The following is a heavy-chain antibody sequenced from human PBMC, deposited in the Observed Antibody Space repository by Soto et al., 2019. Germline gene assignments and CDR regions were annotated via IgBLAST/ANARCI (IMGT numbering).Heavy chain of an antibody. V-gene: IGHV3-72*01. CDR3: ARATTGNDY. CDR2: TRNKANSHTT. CDR1: GLTFSDHY. J-gene: IGHJ4*02. Sequence: PGGSLRLSCAASGLTFSDHYMDWVRQAPGKGLEWVGRTRNKANSHTTEYAASVKGRFTISRDDSKNSLYLQMNSLKVEDTAVYYCARATTGNDYWGQGALVTVSS. D-gene: IGHD4-17*01.